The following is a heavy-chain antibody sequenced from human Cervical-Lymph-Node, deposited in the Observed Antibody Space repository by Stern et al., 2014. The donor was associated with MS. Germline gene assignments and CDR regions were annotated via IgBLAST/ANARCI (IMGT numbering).Heavy chain of an antibody. J-gene: IGHJ4*02. D-gene: IGHD3-16*01. CDR3: ARSTDSVEEAFDY. Sequence: QVQLQESGPGLGKPSQTLSLTCNVSGGSISSGDFSWSWIRQSPGKGLEWIGYFFYGGSTDYNPSLRSRVTISGDTSKNQFSLKLSSVTAADTAVYYCARSTDSVEEAFDYWGQGNLVTVSS. CDR2: FFYGGST. V-gene: IGHV4-30-4*01. CDR1: GGSISSGDFS.